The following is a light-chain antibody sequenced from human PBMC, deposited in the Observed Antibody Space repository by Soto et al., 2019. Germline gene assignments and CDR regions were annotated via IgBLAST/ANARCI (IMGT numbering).Light chain of an antibody. CDR1: SSDIGGYNS. V-gene: IGLV2-8*01. CDR2: DVT. J-gene: IGLJ2*01. Sequence: QSALTQSPSASGSPGQSVTISCTGTSSDIGGYNSVSWYQQHPGKAPKVMIYDVTKRPSGVPDRFSGSKSGNTASLTVSALQAEDEADYYCQSYDSSLSGVVFGGGTKLTVL. CDR3: QSYDSSLSGVV.